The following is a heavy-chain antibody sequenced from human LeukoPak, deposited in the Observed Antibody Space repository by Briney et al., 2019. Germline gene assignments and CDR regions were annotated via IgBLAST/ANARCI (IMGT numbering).Heavy chain of an antibody. Sequence: GESLKISCKGSGYSFTGYLIGWVRQLPGKDLEWMVAINPGDSDTRYTPSFQGQVTISADKSISTAYLQWSSLKASDTAMYYCARHGERGGDFLSGSPYYYYYYMDVWGKGTTVTVSS. CDR2: INPGDSDT. D-gene: IGHD3-3*01. V-gene: IGHV5-51*01. J-gene: IGHJ6*03. CDR1: GYSFTGYL. CDR3: ARHGERGGDFLSGSPYYYYYYMDV.